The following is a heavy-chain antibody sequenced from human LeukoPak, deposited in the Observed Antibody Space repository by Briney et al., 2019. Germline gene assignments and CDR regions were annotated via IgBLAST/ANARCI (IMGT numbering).Heavy chain of an antibody. J-gene: IGHJ4*02. V-gene: IGHV1-8*01. CDR3: AIIDSIGIAAAGTGY. Sequence: ASVKVSCKASGYTFTSYDINWVRQATGQGLEWMGWMNPNSGNTGYAQKFQGRVTMTRNTSISTAYMELSSLRSEDTAVYYCAIIDSIGIAAAGTGYWGQGTLVTVPS. CDR1: GYTFTSYD. D-gene: IGHD6-13*01. CDR2: MNPNSGNT.